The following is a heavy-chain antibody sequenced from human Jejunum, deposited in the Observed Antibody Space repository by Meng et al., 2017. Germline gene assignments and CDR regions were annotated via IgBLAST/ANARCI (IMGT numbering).Heavy chain of an antibody. Sequence: GSLRLSCAVSGGSIISSNWWSWVRQPPGKGLEWIGEIFHSGSTNYNPSLKSRVTISVDKSNNHFSLEVTSVTAADTATYYCARFDISSAGRGDYWGQGILVTVSS. D-gene: IGHD6-13*01. J-gene: IGHJ4*02. V-gene: IGHV4-4*02. CDR3: ARFDISSAGRGDY. CDR1: GGSIISSNW. CDR2: IFHSGST.